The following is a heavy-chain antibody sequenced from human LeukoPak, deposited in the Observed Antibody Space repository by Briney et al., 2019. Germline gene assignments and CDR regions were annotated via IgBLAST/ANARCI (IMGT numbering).Heavy chain of an antibody. J-gene: IGHJ4*02. CDR1: GFSYNGQT. V-gene: IGHV3-23*05. CDR3: AKANWISSADAVW. Sequence: PGGSLTLSCAASGFSYNGQTVSWFRQPPGKPPESVSSFSRYGTPYYADSVKGRFTLSRDDSRNTVYLQLSNLRVEDTAVYYCAKANWISSADAVWWGQGTLVSVSS. CDR2: FSRYGTP. D-gene: IGHD2-2*03.